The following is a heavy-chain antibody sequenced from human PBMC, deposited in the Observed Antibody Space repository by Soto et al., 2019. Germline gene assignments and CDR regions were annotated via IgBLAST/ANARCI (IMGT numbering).Heavy chain of an antibody. Sequence: QPGGSLRLSCAASGFDFSVYWMSWVRQAPGKGPEWVANIKCDGSEKQYVDSVKGRFTISRDNARNSVFLQMNSLRAGDTAVYYCVKDPTDYGDNYWGQGTLVTVSS. CDR1: GFDFSVYW. CDR2: IKCDGSEK. D-gene: IGHD4-17*01. CDR3: VKDPTDYGDNY. J-gene: IGHJ4*02. V-gene: IGHV3-7*03.